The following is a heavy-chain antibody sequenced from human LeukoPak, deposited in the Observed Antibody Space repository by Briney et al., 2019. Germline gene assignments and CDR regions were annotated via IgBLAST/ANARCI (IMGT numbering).Heavy chain of an antibody. V-gene: IGHV1-2*02. CDR1: GYTFTGYY. Sequence: ASVKVSCKASGYTFTGYYMHWVRQAPGQGLEWMGWINPNSGGTNYAQKLQGRVTMTRDTSISTAYMELSRLRSDDTAVYYCAKEGGYGDYVSSWGQGTLVTVSS. J-gene: IGHJ4*02. CDR2: INPNSGGT. CDR3: AKEGGYGDYVSS. D-gene: IGHD4-17*01.